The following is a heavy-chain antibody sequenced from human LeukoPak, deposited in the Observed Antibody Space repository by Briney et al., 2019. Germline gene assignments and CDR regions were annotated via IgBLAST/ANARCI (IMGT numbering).Heavy chain of an antibody. V-gene: IGHV3-30*18. D-gene: IGHD4-17*01. CDR3: AEDLIPDYGEFVFDY. Sequence: PGGSLRLSCAASGFTFSSYGMHWVRQAPGKGLEWVAVISYDGSNKYYADSVKGRFTISRDNSKNTLYLQMNSLRAEDTAVYYCAEDLIPDYGEFVFDYWGQGTLVTVSS. CDR2: ISYDGSNK. CDR1: GFTFSSYG. J-gene: IGHJ4*02.